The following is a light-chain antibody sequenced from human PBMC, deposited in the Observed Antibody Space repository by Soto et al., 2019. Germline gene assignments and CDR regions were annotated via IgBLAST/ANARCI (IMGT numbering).Light chain of an antibody. CDR3: QQCGSSFLGVS. CDR1: QSVASSH. CDR2: ATS. V-gene: IGKV3-20*01. J-gene: IGKJ4*01. Sequence: EIVLTQSPGTLSLSPGERATLSCRASQSVASSHLAWYRQKPGQAPRLLIYATSSRATGIPDRFSGSGSGTDFTLTISRLEPEDFAVYYCQQCGSSFLGVSFGGGTKVDIK.